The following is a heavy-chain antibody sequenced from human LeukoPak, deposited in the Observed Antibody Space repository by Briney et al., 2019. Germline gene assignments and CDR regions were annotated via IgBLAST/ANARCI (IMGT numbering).Heavy chain of an antibody. CDR1: GYTFTSYD. CDR3: ARVGDAYYGSGSHFDY. Sequence: ASVKVSCKASGYTFTSYDINWVRQAAGQGLEWMGWMNPNSGNTGYAQKFQGRVTITRNTSISTAYMELSSLRSEDTAVYYCARVGDAYYGSGSHFDYWGQGTLVTVSS. V-gene: IGHV1-8*03. D-gene: IGHD3-10*01. CDR2: MNPNSGNT. J-gene: IGHJ4*02.